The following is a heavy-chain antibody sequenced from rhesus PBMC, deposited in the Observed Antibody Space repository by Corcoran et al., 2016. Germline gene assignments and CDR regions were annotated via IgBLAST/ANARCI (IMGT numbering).Heavy chain of an antibody. CDR1: GYTFSDSY. CDR3: GRTKSGSYSYVDY. J-gene: IGHJ4*01. CDR2: INPYKGNT. Sequence: QVQLVQSGAEVKKPGSSVKVSCKASGYTFSDSYIHWVRQVPRQGLEWMGWINPYKGNTKYTQKLQDRVTMTRDTSTNTAYMELSSLTSEDTAVYYCGRTKSGSYSYVDYWGQGVLVTVSS. D-gene: IGHD3-16*01. V-gene: IGHV1S2*01.